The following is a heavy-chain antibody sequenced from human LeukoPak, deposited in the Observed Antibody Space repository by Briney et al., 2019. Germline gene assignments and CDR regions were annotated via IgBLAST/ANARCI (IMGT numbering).Heavy chain of an antibody. CDR1: GGSISSGGYS. J-gene: IGHJ4*02. V-gene: IGHV4-30-2*01. Sequence: SETLSLTCAVSGGSISSGGYSWSWIRQPPGKGLEWIGYIYHSGSTYYNPSLKSRVTISVDRSKNQFSLKLSSVTAADTAVYYCARKRITMIVVVIHPFDYWGQGTLVTVSS. CDR2: IYHSGST. D-gene: IGHD3-22*01. CDR3: ARKRITMIVVVIHPFDY.